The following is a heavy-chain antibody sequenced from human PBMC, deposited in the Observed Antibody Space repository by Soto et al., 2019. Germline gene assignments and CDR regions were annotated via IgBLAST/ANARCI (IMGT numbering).Heavy chain of an antibody. Sequence: GGSLRLSCAASGFTFSSYEMNWVRQAPGKGLEWVSYISSSGSTIYYADSVKGRFTISRDNAKNSLYLQMNSLRAEDTAVYYCARGLLYGSGSYYYYYYGMDVWGQGTTVTVSS. CDR3: ARGLLYGSGSYYYYYYGMDV. J-gene: IGHJ6*02. V-gene: IGHV3-48*03. CDR1: GFTFSSYE. D-gene: IGHD3-10*01. CDR2: ISSSGSTI.